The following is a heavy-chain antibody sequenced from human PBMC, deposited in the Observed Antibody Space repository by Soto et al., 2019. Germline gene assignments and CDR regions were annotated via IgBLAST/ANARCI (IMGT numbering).Heavy chain of an antibody. Sequence: LRLSFAASGFTFSSYWMHWVRQAPGKGLVWVSRINSDGSSTSYADSVKGRFTISRDNAKNTLYLQMNSLRAEDTAVYYCARVPILPKNYGMDVWGQGTTVTVSS. D-gene: IGHD3-3*01. CDR2: INSDGSST. CDR3: ARVPILPKNYGMDV. CDR1: GFTFSSYW. J-gene: IGHJ6*02. V-gene: IGHV3-74*01.